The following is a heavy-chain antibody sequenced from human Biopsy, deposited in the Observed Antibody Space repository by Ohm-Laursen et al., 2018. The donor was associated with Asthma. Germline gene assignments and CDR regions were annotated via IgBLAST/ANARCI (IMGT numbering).Heavy chain of an antibody. D-gene: IGHD2-15*01. CDR3: AGFCSGGNCPDH. CDR2: IHYSGST. V-gene: IGHV4-59*07. Sequence: SDTLSLTCPVSGISIRSYYWTWIRQPPGKGLEWIGNIHYSGSTCSNPSLKSRVTISVDTSKKQISLRLSSVIAADTAVYYCAGFCSGGNCPDHWGQGTLVTVSS. CDR1: GISIRSYY. J-gene: IGHJ4*02.